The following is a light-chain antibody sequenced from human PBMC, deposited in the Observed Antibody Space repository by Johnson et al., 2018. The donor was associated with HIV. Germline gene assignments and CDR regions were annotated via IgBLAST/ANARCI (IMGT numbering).Light chain of an antibody. CDR2: ENN. V-gene: IGLV1-51*02. Sequence: VLTQPPSVSAAPGQKVTISCSGSSSNIVNNYVSWYQQLPGTAPKLLIYENNKRPSGIPDRFSGSKSGTSATLGITGLTTGDEADYYCGTWDSSLSASYVFGTGTKVTVL. CDR3: GTWDSSLSASYV. J-gene: IGLJ1*01. CDR1: SSNIVNNY.